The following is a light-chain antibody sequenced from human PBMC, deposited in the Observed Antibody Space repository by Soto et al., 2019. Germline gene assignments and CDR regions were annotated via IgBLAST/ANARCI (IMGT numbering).Light chain of an antibody. CDR2: AAS. CDR1: QSISSY. J-gene: IGKJ2*01. V-gene: IGKV1-39*01. CDR3: QQSYSTPQNT. Sequence: DIQMTQSPSSLSASVGDRVTITCRASQSISSYLNWYQQKPGKAPKLLIYAASSLQSGVPSRFSGSRSGTDFTLTISSLQPEDFATYYCQQSYSTPQNTFGQGTKLEIK.